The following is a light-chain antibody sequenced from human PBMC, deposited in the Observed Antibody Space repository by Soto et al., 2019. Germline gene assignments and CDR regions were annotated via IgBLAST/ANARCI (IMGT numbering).Light chain of an antibody. CDR3: QQAYITPYT. CDR1: QDISTY. CDR2: AAS. V-gene: IGKV1-39*01. Sequence: DIQVTQSPVSLSASVGDRVTITCRTSQDISTYLNWYQQKAGDAPRLLISAASDLQKGVPSRFSGSRSGADFTLTLSSLRPEDFATYYFQQAYITPYTFGQGAKLEI. J-gene: IGKJ2*01.